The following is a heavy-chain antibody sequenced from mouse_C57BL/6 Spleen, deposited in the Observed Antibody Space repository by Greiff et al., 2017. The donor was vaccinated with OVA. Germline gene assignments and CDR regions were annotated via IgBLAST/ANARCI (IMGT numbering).Heavy chain of an antibody. J-gene: IGHJ4*01. CDR1: GFSLTSYG. Sequence: VQRVESGPGLVAPSQSLPITCTASGFSLTSYGVSWVRQPPGKGLEWLGVIWGDGGTNYHSALISRQSISTDNSKSQVFLQLNSLQTDDTAMYYCASSYYYALDYWGQGTSVTVSS. CDR3: ASSYYYALDY. CDR2: IWGDGGT. V-gene: IGHV2-3*01.